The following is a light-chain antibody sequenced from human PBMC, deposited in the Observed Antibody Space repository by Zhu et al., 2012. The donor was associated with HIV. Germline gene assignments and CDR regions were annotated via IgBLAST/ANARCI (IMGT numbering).Light chain of an antibody. CDR1: HSVSSN. CDR2: GAS. CDR3: QQYNNWPL. V-gene: IGKV3-15*01. Sequence: EAVMTQSPATLSVSPGERATLSCRASHSVSSNLAWYQQKPGQTPRLLIYGASTRATGIPARFIGSGSGTEFTLTISSMQSEDFAVYYCQQYNNWPLFGQGYQAGDQT. J-gene: IGKJ2*01.